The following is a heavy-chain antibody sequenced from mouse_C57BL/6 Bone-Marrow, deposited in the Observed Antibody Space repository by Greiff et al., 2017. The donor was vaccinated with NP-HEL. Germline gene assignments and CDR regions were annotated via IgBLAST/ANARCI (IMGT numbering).Heavy chain of an antibody. CDR1: GFSLTSYG. CDR2: IWSGGST. CDR3: ASRVGWYFDV. V-gene: IGHV2-2*01. Sequence: VKLVESGPGLVQPSQSLYITCTVSGFSLTSYGVHWVRQSPGKGLEWLGVIWSGGSTDYNAAFISRLSISKDNSKSQVFFKMNSLQADDTAIYYCASRVGWYFDVWGTGTTVTVSS. J-gene: IGHJ1*03. D-gene: IGHD1-1*01.